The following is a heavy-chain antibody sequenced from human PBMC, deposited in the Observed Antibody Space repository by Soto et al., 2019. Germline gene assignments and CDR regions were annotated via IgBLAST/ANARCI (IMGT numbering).Heavy chain of an antibody. D-gene: IGHD3-22*01. CDR3: ASQHYYDSSGYYVVY. Sequence: PSETLSLTCTVSGGSISSYYWSWIRQPPGKGLEWIGYVYYSGTTNYNPSLKSRVTISVDTSKKQFSLQLTSVTAADTAVYYCASQHYYDSSGYYVVYWGQGTLVTVSS. J-gene: IGHJ4*02. CDR1: GGSISSYY. V-gene: IGHV4-59*01. CDR2: VYYSGTT.